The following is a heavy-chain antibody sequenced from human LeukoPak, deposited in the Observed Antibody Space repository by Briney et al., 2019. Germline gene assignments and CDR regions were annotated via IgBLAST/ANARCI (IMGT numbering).Heavy chain of an antibody. CDR2: IYYSGST. CDR1: GGSISSYY. D-gene: IGHD6-13*01. CDR3: ARDEVYSSSWSLPFDY. J-gene: IGHJ4*02. Sequence: NPSETLSLTCTVSGGSISSYYWSWVRQPPGKGLEWIGYIYYSGSTNYNPSLKSRVTISVDTSKNQFSLKLSSVTAADTAVYYCARDEVYSSSWSLPFDYWGQGTLVTVSS. V-gene: IGHV4-59*01.